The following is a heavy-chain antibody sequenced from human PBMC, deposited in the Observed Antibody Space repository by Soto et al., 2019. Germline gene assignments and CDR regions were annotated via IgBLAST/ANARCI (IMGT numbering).Heavy chain of an antibody. V-gene: IGHV3-23*01. D-gene: IGHD6-19*01. J-gene: IGHJ6*02. CDR2: ISGSGGSA. CDR1: GFTFSSYA. CDR3: AKGLEQRLLGSHFHYYYVMDV. Sequence: EVQLLESGGGLVQPGGSLRLSCAASGFTFSSYAMSWVRQAPGKGLEWVSAISGSGGSAYYADSVKGRFTVSRDKSENTLYLQMNSLRAEDTAVYYCAKGLEQRLLGSHFHYYYVMDVWGQGTTVTVSS.